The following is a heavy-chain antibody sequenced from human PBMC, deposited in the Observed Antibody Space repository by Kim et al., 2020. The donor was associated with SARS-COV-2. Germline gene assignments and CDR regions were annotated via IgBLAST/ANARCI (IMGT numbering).Heavy chain of an antibody. CDR1: GFTFSDFA. D-gene: IGHD6-13*01. V-gene: IGHV3-30*04. Sequence: GGSLRLSCAASGFTFSDFAFHWVRQAPGKGLEWVAVISDDANNKYDAESVKGRFTISRDNSKNTLYLQMNSLRAEDTAVYYCARGGYISSWSIGGAFDFWGQGTMVTVSS. CDR2: ISDDANNK. CDR3: ARGGYISSWSIGGAFDF. J-gene: IGHJ3*01.